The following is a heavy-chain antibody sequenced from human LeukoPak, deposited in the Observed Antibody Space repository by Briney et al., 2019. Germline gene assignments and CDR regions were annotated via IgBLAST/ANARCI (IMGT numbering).Heavy chain of an antibody. V-gene: IGHV4-30-2*01. CDR3: AGVTVTTPNDAFDI. D-gene: IGHD4-17*01. CDR2: IYHSGST. J-gene: IGHJ3*02. Sequence: PSQTLSLTCAVSGGSISSGGYSWSWIRQPPGKGLEWIGYIYHSGSTYHNPSLKSRVTISVDRSKNQFSLKLSSVTAADTAVYYCAGVTVTTPNDAFDIWGQGTMVTVSS. CDR1: GGSISSGGYS.